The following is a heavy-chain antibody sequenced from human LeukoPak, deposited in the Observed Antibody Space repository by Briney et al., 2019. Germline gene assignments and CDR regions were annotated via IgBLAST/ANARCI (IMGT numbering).Heavy chain of an antibody. CDR1: GFTFKKYG. CDR2: INDNGANT. J-gene: IGHJ4*02. CDR3: TKGDGGWYPIDS. V-gene: IGHV3-23*01. Sequence: GGSLRLSCAASGFTFKKYGMSWVRQAPGKGLEWVSTINDNGANTHYADSVKGRFTISRDSSKNTLFLQMNSLRADDTARYYCTKGDGGWYPIDSWGRGTLIIVSS. D-gene: IGHD6-19*01.